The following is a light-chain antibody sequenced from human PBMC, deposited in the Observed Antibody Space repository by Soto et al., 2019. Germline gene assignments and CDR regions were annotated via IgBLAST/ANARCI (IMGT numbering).Light chain of an antibody. J-gene: IGKJ4*01. Sequence: EVVMTQSPATLSVSPGGTATLSCRASQSVRSNLAWYQQKPGQAPRLLIYSASTRATGIPARFSGSGSGTEFTLTICSLQSEDFAIYYCQQYNNWPLTIGGGTKVEIK. CDR3: QQYNNWPLT. CDR2: SAS. CDR1: QSVRSN. V-gene: IGKV3-15*01.